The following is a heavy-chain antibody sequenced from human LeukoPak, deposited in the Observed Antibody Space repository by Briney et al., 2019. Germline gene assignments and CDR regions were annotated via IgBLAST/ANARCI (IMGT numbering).Heavy chain of an antibody. J-gene: IGHJ3*01. CDR3: AGRQLDV. CDR1: GGSFSGYY. Sequence: SETLSLTCAVYGGSFSGYYGSWIRQPPGKGLEWIGEINHSGSTNYNPSLKSRVTISVDTSKNQFSLKLSSVTAADTAVYYCAGRQLDVWGQGTMVTVSS. CDR2: INHSGST. D-gene: IGHD2-2*01. V-gene: IGHV4-34*01.